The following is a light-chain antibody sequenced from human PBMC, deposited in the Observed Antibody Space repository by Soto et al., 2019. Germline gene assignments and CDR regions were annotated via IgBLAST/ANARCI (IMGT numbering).Light chain of an antibody. CDR1: QSINTW. J-gene: IGKJ1*01. CDR2: DAS. CDR3: LHYNSYSKT. Sequence: DIQMTQSPSTLSASVGDRVTITCRASQSINTWLAWYQQKPGKAPERLIFDASALESGVPSRFSGSGSGTEFTLTISSLQPDDSATFYCLHYNSYSKTFGQGTKVDIK. V-gene: IGKV1-5*01.